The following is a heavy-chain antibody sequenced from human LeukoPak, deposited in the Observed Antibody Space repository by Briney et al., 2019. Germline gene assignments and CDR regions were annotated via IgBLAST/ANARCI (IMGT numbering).Heavy chain of an antibody. V-gene: IGHV4-39*07. D-gene: IGHD3-10*01. Sequence: PSETLSLTCTVSGGSISSSSYYWGWIRQPPGKGLEWIGSIYYSGSTYYNPSLKSRVTISVDTSKNQFSLKLSSVTAADTAVYYCARDQVRVRPWFGELFGEFYMDVWGKGTTVTISS. CDR3: ARDQVRVRPWFGELFGEFYMDV. CDR1: GGSISSSSYY. J-gene: IGHJ6*03. CDR2: IYYSGST.